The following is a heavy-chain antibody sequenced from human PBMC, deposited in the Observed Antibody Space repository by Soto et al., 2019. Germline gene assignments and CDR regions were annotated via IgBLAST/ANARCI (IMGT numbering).Heavy chain of an antibody. CDR2: FDPEDGET. Sequence: ASVKVSCKVSGYTLTELSMHWVRQAPGKGLERIGSFDPEDGETIYAQKFQGRVTMTEDTSTDTAYMELSSLRSEDTAVYYCATRGHMVRGGTVKFDPWGQGTLVTVSS. CDR1: GYTLTELS. V-gene: IGHV1-24*01. J-gene: IGHJ5*02. D-gene: IGHD3-10*01. CDR3: ATRGHMVRGGTVKFDP.